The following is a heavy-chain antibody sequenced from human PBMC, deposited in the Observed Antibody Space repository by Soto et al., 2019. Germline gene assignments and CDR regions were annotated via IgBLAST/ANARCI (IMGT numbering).Heavy chain of an antibody. Sequence: QVQVQQSGAEVKEPGASVRISCKASGYTFISYYMHWVRQAPGQGLEWMGIIDPCGARTTYAQRFRGRVTMTWDTSRSTVYMDMTSLRPDDTAVYFCATTIIYGDPGDYWGQGTVVSVSS. CDR1: GYTFISYY. V-gene: IGHV1-46*01. D-gene: IGHD4-17*01. CDR3: ATTIIYGDPGDY. J-gene: IGHJ4*02. CDR2: IDPCGART.